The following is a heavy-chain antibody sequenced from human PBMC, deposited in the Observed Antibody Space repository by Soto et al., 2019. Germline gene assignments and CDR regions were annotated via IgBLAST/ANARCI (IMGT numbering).Heavy chain of an antibody. CDR1: GGSFSGYY. V-gene: IGHV4-34*01. CDR2: INHSGST. Sequence: QVQLQQWGAGLLKPSETLSLTCAVYGGSFSGYYWSWIRQPPGKGLEWIGEINHSGSTNYNPSLKSRLTISVDTSKNQFSLKLSSVTAADTAVYYCARTTVVTPSAFDIWGQGTMVTVSS. J-gene: IGHJ3*02. CDR3: ARTTVVTPSAFDI. D-gene: IGHD4-17*01.